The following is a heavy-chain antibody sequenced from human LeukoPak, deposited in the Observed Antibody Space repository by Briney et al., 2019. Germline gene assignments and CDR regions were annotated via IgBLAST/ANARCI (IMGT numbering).Heavy chain of an antibody. CDR3: AREVYAGSSGGSVFDY. D-gene: IGHD2-15*01. J-gene: IGHJ4*02. CDR1: GFTFSSYS. V-gene: IGHV3-21*01. Sequence: GGSLRLSCAASGFTFSSYSMNWVRQAPGKGLEWVSFISSSSSYIYYADSVKGRFTISRDNAKNSLYLQMNSLRAEDTAVYYCAREVYAGSSGGSVFDYWGQGTLVTVSS. CDR2: ISSSSSYI.